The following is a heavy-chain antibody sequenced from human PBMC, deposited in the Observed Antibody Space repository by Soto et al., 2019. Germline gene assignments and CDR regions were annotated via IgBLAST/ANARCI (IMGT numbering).Heavy chain of an antibody. D-gene: IGHD3-3*01. CDR3: ARGRKYYYFWSGYFRPDYYYYYMDV. CDR2: INHSGST. J-gene: IGHJ6*03. Sequence: SETLSLTSAVYGGFFSRYYLRWLRQPPGMGLEWIGEINHSGSTNYNPSLKSRVTISVDTSKNQFSLKLSSVTAADTAVYYCARGRKYYYFWSGYFRPDYYYYYMDVWGKGTTVT. CDR1: GGFFSRYY. V-gene: IGHV4-34*01.